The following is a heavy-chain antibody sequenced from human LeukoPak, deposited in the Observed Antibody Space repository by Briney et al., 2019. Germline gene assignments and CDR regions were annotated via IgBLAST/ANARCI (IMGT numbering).Heavy chain of an antibody. V-gene: IGHV1-46*01. CDR3: ARDNSVGETAWWFDP. CDR1: GYSFTSYY. CDR2: INPSGSSA. Sequence: AAVKVSCKASGYSFTSYYMHWVRQAPGQGLEWMGFINPSGSSAAYAQKFQGRLTMTRDMFTSTDYMELTSLTSDDTAVYYCARDNSVGETAWWFDPWGQGTLVTVSS. D-gene: IGHD1-26*01. J-gene: IGHJ5*02.